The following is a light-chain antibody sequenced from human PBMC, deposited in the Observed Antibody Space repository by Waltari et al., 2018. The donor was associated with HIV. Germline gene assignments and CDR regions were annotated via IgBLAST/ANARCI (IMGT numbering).Light chain of an antibody. CDR2: YDS. J-gene: IGLJ1*01. CDR1: NLGSKS. V-gene: IGLV3-21*04. Sequence: SYVLAQPPSVSVAPGKTARITCGGNNLGSKSVHWYQQKPGQAPVVVIYYDSDRPSGIPERVSGSNSGNTATLTISRVEAGDEADYYCQVWDSSSDAYVFGTGTKVTVL. CDR3: QVWDSSSDAYV.